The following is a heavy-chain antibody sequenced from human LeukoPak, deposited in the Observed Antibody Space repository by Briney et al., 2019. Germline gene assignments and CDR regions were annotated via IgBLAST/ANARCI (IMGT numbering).Heavy chain of an antibody. Sequence: GGSLRLSCAASKFTFSDYSMSWVRQAPGKGLEWVSSISSIRNYIYYADSVKGRFTISRDNAKNSLYLQMNSLRAEDTAVYYCALTNAQGPHSSSWHSIDYWGQGTLVTVSS. CDR2: ISSIRNYI. V-gene: IGHV3-21*01. J-gene: IGHJ4*02. D-gene: IGHD6-13*01. CDR3: ALTNAQGPHSSSWHSIDY. CDR1: KFTFSDYS.